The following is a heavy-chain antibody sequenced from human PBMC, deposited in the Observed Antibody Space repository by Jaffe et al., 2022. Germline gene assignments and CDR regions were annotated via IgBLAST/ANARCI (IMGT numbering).Heavy chain of an antibody. V-gene: IGHV1-18*01. J-gene: IGHJ6*03. D-gene: IGHD4-17*01. Sequence: QVQLVQSGAEVKKPGASVKVSCKASGYTFTSYGISWVRQAPGQGLEWMGWISAYNGNTNYAQKLQGRVTMTTDTSTSTAYMELRSLRSDDTAVYYCARDTPDGDYYYYYYMDVWGKGTTVTVSS. CDR3: ARDTPDGDYYYYYYMDV. CDR1: GYTFTSYG. CDR2: ISAYNGNT.